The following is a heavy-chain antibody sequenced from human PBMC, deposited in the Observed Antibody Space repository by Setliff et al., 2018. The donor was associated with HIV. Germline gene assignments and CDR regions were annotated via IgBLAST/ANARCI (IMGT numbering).Heavy chain of an antibody. CDR3: AREGVRSDFVYYYYYYGMDV. V-gene: IGHV3-48*03. CDR1: GFTFSSYE. Sequence: GGSLRLSCAASGFTFSSYEMNWVRQAPGKGLEWVSYISSSGSTIYYADSVKGRFTISRDNAKNSLYLQMNSLRAEDTAVYYCAREGVRSDFVYYYYYYGMDVWGQGTTVTVSS. J-gene: IGHJ6*02. CDR2: ISSSGSTI. D-gene: IGHD3-3*01.